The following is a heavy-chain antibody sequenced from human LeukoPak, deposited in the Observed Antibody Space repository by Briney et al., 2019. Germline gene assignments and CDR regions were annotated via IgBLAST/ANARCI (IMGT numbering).Heavy chain of an antibody. D-gene: IGHD6-6*01. CDR1: GFTFSSYA. V-gene: IGHV3-23*01. CDR2: VSRNGDYT. CDR3: AKGPAASIADNWFDP. J-gene: IGHJ5*02. Sequence: GGSLRLSCAASGFTFSSYAMSWVRQAPGKGLEWVSAVSRNGDYTYYADSVKGRFTISRDKSKNTLYLQMNSLRAEDTAVYYCAKGPAASIADNWFDPWGQGTLVTVSS.